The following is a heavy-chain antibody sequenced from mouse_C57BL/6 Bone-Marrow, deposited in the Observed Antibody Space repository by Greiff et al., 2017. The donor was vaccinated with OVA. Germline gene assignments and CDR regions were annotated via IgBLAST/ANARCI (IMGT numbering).Heavy chain of an antibody. D-gene: IGHD1-1*01. V-gene: IGHV12-3*01. J-gene: IGHJ4*01. Sequence: VQLQQSGPGLVKPSQSLFLTCSITGFPITSGYYWIWIRQSPGKPLEWMGYIPHSGETFYNPSLQSPISITRETSKNQFFLQLNSVTTEDTAMYYCAGDSQGGSSYPLAMDYWGQGTSVTVSS. CDR1: GFPITSGYY. CDR3: AGDSQGGSSYPLAMDY. CDR2: IPHSGET.